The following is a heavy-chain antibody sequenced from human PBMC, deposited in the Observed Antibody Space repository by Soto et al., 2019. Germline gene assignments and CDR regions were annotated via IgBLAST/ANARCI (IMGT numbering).Heavy chain of an antibody. CDR1: GGTFSSYA. J-gene: IGHJ6*02. Sequence: ASVKVSCKASGGTFSSYAISWVRQAPGQGLEWMGGIIPIFGTANYAQKFQGRVTITADESTSTAYMELSSLRSEDTAVYYCARETTYCTNAVCYSGMDVWGQGTTVTVSS. CDR3: ARETTYCTNAVCYSGMDV. CDR2: IIPIFGTA. V-gene: IGHV1-69*13. D-gene: IGHD2-8*01.